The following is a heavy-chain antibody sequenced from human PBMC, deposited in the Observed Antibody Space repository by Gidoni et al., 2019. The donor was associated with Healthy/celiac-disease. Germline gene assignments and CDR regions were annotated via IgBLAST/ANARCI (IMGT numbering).Heavy chain of an antibody. CDR3: AKGDTIFGVVIGAFDI. CDR2: ISGSGGST. J-gene: IGHJ3*02. V-gene: IGHV3-23*01. CDR1: GLTFSSYA. Sequence: EVQLLESGGGLVQPGGYLRLSCAASGLTFSSYAMSWVRQPPGKGLEWVSAISGSGGSTYYADSVKGRFTISRDNSKNTLYLQMNSLRAEDTAVYYCAKGDTIFGVVIGAFDIWGQGTMVTVSS. D-gene: IGHD3-3*01.